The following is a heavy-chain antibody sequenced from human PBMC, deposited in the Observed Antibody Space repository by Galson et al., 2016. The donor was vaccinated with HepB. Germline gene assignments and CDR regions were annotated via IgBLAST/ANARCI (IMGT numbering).Heavy chain of an antibody. CDR1: GFTFDDYA. CDR2: ISWNSGSI. D-gene: IGHD6-19*01. V-gene: IGHV3-9*01. Sequence: SLRLSCAASGFTFDDYAMHWVRQAPGKGLEWVSGISWNSGSIGYADSVKGRFTISRDNAQNSLYLEMNSLRPEDTAVYFCARDSYTSGWYLAGYFDSWGQGTLVTVSS. CDR3: ARDSYTSGWYLAGYFDS. J-gene: IGHJ4*02.